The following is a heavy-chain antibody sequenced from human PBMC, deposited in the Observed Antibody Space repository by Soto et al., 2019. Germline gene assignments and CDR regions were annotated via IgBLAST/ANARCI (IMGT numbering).Heavy chain of an antibody. J-gene: IGHJ4*02. V-gene: IGHV3-30-3*01. CDR1: GFAFNTYS. CDR2: TSYDGSNK. CDR3: AKVSPMGYFFDF. Sequence: PGGSLRLSCAASGFAFNTYSMHWVRQAPGRGLEWVAVTSYDGSNKFYADSVKGRFTISRDNSKNTLYLEMNSLRGEDTAVYYCAKVSPMGYFFDFWGQGTLVTVYS.